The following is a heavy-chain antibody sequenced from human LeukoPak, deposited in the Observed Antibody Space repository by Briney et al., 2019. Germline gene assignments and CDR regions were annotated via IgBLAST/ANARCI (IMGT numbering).Heavy chain of an antibody. CDR1: GFTFSSYS. V-gene: IGHV3-21*01. CDR2: ISSSSSYI. D-gene: IGHD5-12*01. J-gene: IGHJ5*02. CDR3: ARDIVATITDRSWFDP. Sequence: GGSLRLSCAASGFTFSSYSMNWVRQAPGKGLEWVSSISSSSSYIYYADSVKGRFTISRDNAKNSLYLQMNSLRAEDTAVYYCARDIVATITDRSWFDPWGQGTPVTVSS.